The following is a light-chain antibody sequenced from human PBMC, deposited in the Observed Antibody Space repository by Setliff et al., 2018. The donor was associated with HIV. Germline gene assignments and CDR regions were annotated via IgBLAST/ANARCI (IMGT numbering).Light chain of an antibody. Sequence: QSVLTQPASVSGSPGQSITISCTGASSDFGGYNYVSWYEQHPGKAPKLMIYDVSKRPSGVSNRFSGSKSGNTASLTISGPQAEDEADYYCSSYTSRNTYVFGTGTKVTVL. V-gene: IGLV2-14*03. J-gene: IGLJ1*01. CDR2: DVS. CDR1: SSDFGGYNY. CDR3: SSYTSRNTYV.